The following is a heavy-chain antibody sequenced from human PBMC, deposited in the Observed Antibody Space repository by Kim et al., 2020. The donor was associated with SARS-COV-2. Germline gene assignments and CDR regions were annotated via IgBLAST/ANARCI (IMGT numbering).Heavy chain of an antibody. D-gene: IGHD3-22*01. CDR1: GLTFDESA. Sequence: GGSLRLSCAASGLTFDESAMNWVRQAPGKGLAWVAVISYDGRNEEYADSVKGRFTISRDNSKSTLYLQMNSLRVEDTAVYFCARGNYFESISLSDYYNGMDFWGQGTTVTVSS. CDR3: ARGNYFESISLSDYYNGMDF. CDR2: ISYDGRNE. J-gene: IGHJ6*02. V-gene: IGHV3-30-3*01.